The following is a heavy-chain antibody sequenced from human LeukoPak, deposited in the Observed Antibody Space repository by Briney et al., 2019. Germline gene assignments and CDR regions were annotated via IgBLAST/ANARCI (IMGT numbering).Heavy chain of an antibody. D-gene: IGHD3-3*01. CDR1: GFTFSDYP. CDR2: VSGSGGKT. J-gene: IGHJ4*02. V-gene: IGHV3-23*01. CDR3: AKELWEGSGYIDS. Sequence: GGSLRLSCAASGFTFSDYPMAWLRQPQGKGLEWVSVVSGSGGKTLYVDSVKGRFTISRDNSKNTLSLQMNSLKAEDTALYFCAKELWEGSGYIDSWGQGTLVTVSS.